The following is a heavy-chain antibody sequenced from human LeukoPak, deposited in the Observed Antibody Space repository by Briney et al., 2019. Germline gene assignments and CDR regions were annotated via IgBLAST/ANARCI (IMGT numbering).Heavy chain of an antibody. Sequence: SETLSLTCAVYGGSFTNYYWTWIRQPPGKGLEWIGEINHNGGTNYNPSLKSRLTISVDTSKRQFSLKLTSVTAADTAVYYCAVPLTQREVPGFWGQGALVTVSS. V-gene: IGHV4-34*01. CDR3: AVPLTQREVPGF. CDR1: GGSFTNYY. CDR2: INHNGGT. D-gene: IGHD6-25*01. J-gene: IGHJ4*02.